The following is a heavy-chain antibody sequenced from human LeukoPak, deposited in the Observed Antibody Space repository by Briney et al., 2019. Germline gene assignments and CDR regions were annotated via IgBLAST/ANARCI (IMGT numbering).Heavy chain of an antibody. J-gene: IGHJ4*02. Sequence: ASVKVSCTVSGYTLTELSMHWVRQAPGKGLEWMGGFDPEDGETIYAQKFQGRVTMTEDTSTDTAYMELSSLRSEDTAVYYCATSPGDIVVVPAAREFDYWGQGTLVTVSS. CDR3: ATSPGDIVVVPAAREFDY. V-gene: IGHV1-24*01. D-gene: IGHD2-2*01. CDR2: FDPEDGET. CDR1: GYTLTELS.